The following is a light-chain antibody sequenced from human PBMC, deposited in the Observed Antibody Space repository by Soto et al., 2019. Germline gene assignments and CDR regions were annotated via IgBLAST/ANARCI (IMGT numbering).Light chain of an antibody. J-gene: IGKJ4*01. Sequence: EIVLTQSPGTLSLSPGERATLSCRASQSLTNNYLAWYQQKPGQAPRLLIYAASSRATGIPDRFSGSGSETAFTLTISRLEPEDFAVYYCQQYGSSLPVTFGGGNNVEIK. CDR2: AAS. V-gene: IGKV3-20*01. CDR3: QQYGSSLPVT. CDR1: QSLTNNY.